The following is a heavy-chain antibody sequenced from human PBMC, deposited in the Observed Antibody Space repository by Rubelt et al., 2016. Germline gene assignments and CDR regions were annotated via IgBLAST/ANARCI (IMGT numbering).Heavy chain of an antibody. D-gene: IGHD4-17*01. CDR1: GGSFSGYY. J-gene: IGHJ4*02. V-gene: IGHV4-34*01. Sequence: QVQLQQWGAGLLKPSETLSLTCAVYGGSFSGYYWSWIRQPPGKGLEWIGEINHSGSTYYNQSLKSRVTISVDTSKNQISMKLSSVTAAETAVYYCARGRDGDRMGCWGQGTLVTVSA. CDR2: INHSGST. CDR3: ARGRDGDRMGC.